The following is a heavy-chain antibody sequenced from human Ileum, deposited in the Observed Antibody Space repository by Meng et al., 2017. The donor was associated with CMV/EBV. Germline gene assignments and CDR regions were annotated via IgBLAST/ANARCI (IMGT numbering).Heavy chain of an antibody. V-gene: IGHV4-59*02. CDR3: TNTRTTILGVTTVFDY. Sequence: SETLSLTCTASGCSVSAYYWSWLRQTPGKGLEWMAYISYNGSTDDNPSLESGITVSLEKSKNAFYLKLSSMTDADTAVYFCTNTRTTILGVTTVFDYWGLGKLVTVSS. D-gene: IGHD3-3*01. J-gene: IGHJ4*02. CDR2: ISYNGST. CDR1: GCSVSAYY.